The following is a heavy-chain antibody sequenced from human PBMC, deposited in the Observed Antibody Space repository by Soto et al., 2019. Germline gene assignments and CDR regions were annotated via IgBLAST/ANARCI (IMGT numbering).Heavy chain of an antibody. V-gene: IGHV3-33*08. D-gene: IGHD2-15*01. Sequence: PGGTLSLSCTTSGFTFNTYGMHWVRQAPGTGLEWVAIIWYDGSNKYYADSVKGRFTISRDNSKNTLYLQMNSLRAEDTALYYCARADCTGAYCYSWPFNYGVDVWGQGTTVTVSS. J-gene: IGHJ6*02. CDR3: ARADCTGAYCYSWPFNYGVDV. CDR1: GFTFNTYG. CDR2: IWYDGSNK.